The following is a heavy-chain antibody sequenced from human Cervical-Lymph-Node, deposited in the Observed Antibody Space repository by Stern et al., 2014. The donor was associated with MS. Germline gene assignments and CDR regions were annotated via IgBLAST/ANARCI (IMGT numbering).Heavy chain of an antibody. CDR3: AREPTYCSSTSCPIDY. J-gene: IGHJ4*02. CDR1: GGSISSGGYY. V-gene: IGHV4-31*03. D-gene: IGHD2-2*01. CDR2: IYYSGST. Sequence: QVQLVESGPGLVKPSQTLSLTCTVSGGSISSGGYYWSWIRQHPGKGLEXIGYIYYSGSTYYNPSLKSRVTISVDTSKNQFSLKLSSVTAADTAVYYCAREPTYCSSTSCPIDYWGQGTLVTVSS.